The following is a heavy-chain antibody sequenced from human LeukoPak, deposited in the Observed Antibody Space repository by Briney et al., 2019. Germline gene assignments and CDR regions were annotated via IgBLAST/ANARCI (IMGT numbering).Heavy chain of an antibody. Sequence: SGGSLRLSCAVSGFTVSSNYMSWVRQAPGKGLEWVSVIYSGGNTYYANSVKGRFTISRDNSNNTLFLHMNSLSAEDTAVYYCARGGGAYCGGDCHRNFDYWGQGTLVTVSS. CDR3: ARGGGAYCGGDCHRNFDY. V-gene: IGHV3-53*01. D-gene: IGHD2-21*02. J-gene: IGHJ4*02. CDR2: IYSGGNT. CDR1: GFTVSSNY.